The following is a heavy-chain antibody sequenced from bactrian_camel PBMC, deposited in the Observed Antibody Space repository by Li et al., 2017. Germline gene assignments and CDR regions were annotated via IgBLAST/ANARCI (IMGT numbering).Heavy chain of an antibody. V-gene: IGHV3S6*01. J-gene: IGHJ6*01. D-gene: IGHD5*01. CDR3: AAREPQYGCGLTRRSFAY. Sequence: HVQLVESGGGSVKAGGSLRFSCARSGDTLCTYMMTWYRQAPGKGREGVTGIYTGDNTIPYYSESVKGRFTISRDNAKNTLYLQMNDLKLEDSAMYYCAAREPQYGCGLTRRSFAYWGQGTQVTVS. CDR1: GDTLCTYM. CDR2: IYTGDNTIP.